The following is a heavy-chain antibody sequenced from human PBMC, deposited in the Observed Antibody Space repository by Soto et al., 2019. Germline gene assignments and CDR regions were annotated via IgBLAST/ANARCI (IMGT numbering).Heavy chain of an antibody. CDR1: GYTFTSYA. CDR2: INAGNGNT. CDR3: ARGIHQDYYYGMDV. Sequence: GASVKVSCKASGYTFTSYAMHWVRQAPGQRLEWMGWINAGNGNTKYSQKFQGRVTMTTDTSTSTAYMELRSLRSDDTAVYYCARGIHQDYYYGMDVWGQGTTVTVSS. J-gene: IGHJ6*02. D-gene: IGHD2-2*01. V-gene: IGHV1-3*01.